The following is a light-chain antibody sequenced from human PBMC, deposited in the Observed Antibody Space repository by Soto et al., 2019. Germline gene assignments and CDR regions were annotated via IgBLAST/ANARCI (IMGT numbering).Light chain of an antibody. CDR2: GAS. J-gene: IGKJ1*01. V-gene: IGKV3-20*01. CDR3: QQYGSSRT. Sequence: ERLMTESPATLSLSPGEGATLSFRASQSVSSKLAWYQQKPGQAPRLLIYGASSRATGIPDRFSGSGSGTDFTLTISRLEPEDFAVYYCQQYGSSRTFGQGTKVDIK. CDR1: QSVSSK.